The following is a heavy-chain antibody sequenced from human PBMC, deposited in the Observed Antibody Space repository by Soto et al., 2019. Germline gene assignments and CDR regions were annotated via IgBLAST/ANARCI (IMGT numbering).Heavy chain of an antibody. CDR2: ISWNSGSI. V-gene: IGHV3-9*01. D-gene: IGHD3-10*02. CDR1: GFSFDDYA. CDR3: AKDMAPGYYVFDY. J-gene: IGHJ4*02. Sequence: PGGSLGLSCAASGFSFDDYAVDWVRQAPGKGLEWVSGISWNSGSIGYADSVKGRFTISRDNAKNSLYLQMNSLRAEDTSFYYCAKDMAPGYYVFDYSGQGTLVTLSS.